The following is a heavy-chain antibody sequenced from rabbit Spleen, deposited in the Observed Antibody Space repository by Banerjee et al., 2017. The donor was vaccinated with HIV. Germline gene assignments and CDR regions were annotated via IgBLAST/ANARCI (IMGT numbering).Heavy chain of an antibody. V-gene: IGHV1S45*01. CDR2: INAATAKP. CDR1: GFSLFSYW. D-gene: IGHD1-1*01. CDR3: ARDLVGVIGWNFYL. J-gene: IGHJ4*01. Sequence: QEQLVESGGGLVTLGGSLKLSCKASGFSLFSYWMCWVRQAPGKGLEWIACINAATAKPVYATWAKGRFTISRTSSTTVTLRMTSLTATDTATYFCARDLVGVIGWNFYLWGPGTLVTVS.